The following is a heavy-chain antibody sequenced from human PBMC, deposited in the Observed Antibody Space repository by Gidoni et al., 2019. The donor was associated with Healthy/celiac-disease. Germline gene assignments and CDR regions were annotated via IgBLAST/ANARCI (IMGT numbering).Heavy chain of an antibody. V-gene: IGHV3-23*01. CDR3: AKEVEMATFYFDY. CDR2: ISGSGRNT. Sequence: EVQLLESGGGLVQPGGSLRLYCASSGFTFSSYAMSWVRQAPGKGLEWVSAISGSGRNTYYADSVKGRFTISRDNSKNTLYLQMNSLRAEDTAVYYCAKEVEMATFYFDYWGQGTLVTVSS. J-gene: IGHJ4*02. D-gene: IGHD5-12*01. CDR1: GFTFSSYA.